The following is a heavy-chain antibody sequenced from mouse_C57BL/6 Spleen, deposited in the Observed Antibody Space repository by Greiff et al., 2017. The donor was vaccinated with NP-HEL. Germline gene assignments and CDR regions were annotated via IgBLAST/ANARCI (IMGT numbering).Heavy chain of an antibody. J-gene: IGHJ1*03. Sequence: EVQLQQSGPELVKPGASVKIPCKASGYTFTDYNMDWVKQSHGKSLEWIGDINPNNGGTIYNQKFKGKATLTVDKSSSTAYMERRSLTSEDTAVYYCASGNRWYFDVWGTGTTVTVSS. CDR3: ASGNRWYFDV. CDR2: INPNNGGT. CDR1: GYTFTDYN. V-gene: IGHV1-18*01. D-gene: IGHD2-1*01.